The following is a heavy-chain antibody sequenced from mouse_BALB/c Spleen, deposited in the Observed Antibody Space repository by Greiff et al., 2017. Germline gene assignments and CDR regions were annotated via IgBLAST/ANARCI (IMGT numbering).Heavy chain of an antibody. J-gene: IGHJ4*01. CDR3: SRPATGRDAMDY. CDR1: GFTFSSYG. V-gene: IGHV5-6*01. Sequence: EVQVVESGGDLVKPGGSLKLSCAASGFTFSSYGMSWVRQNPDKRLEWVANISSGGSYTSYPDSVKGRFTISRDNAKNTLYLQMSRLKSEDTAMFSSSRPATGRDAMDYWGQGTSVTVSS. CDR2: ISSGGSYT.